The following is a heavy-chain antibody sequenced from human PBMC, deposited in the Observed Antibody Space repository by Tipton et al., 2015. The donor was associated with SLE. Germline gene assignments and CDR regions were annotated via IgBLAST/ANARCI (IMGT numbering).Heavy chain of an antibody. CDR3: VKDPLGGILTGYYDY. CDR2: IIPIFGTA. J-gene: IGHJ4*02. V-gene: IGHV1-69*06. D-gene: IGHD3-9*01. CDR1: GGTFSSYA. Sequence: QLVQSGAEVKKPGSSVKVSCKASGGTFSSYAISWVRQAPGQGLEWMGGIIPIFGTANYAQKFQGRVTITADKSTSTAYMELSSLRSEDTAVYYCVKDPLGGILTGYYDYWGQGTLVTVSS.